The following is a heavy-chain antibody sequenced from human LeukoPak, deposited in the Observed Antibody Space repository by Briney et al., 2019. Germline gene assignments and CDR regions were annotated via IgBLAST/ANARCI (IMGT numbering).Heavy chain of an antibody. Sequence: ASVKVSCKASGYSFTMYYIHWVRQAPRQGLEWMGMIYPSGGTTTYAGKFQGRVTMTTDTSTSTVYMELSSLRSEDTAVFYCVRGLTMNLAPLFHFWGQGTVVTVSS. V-gene: IGHV1-46*01. CDR3: VRGLTMNLAPLFHF. D-gene: IGHD3-22*01. J-gene: IGHJ4*02. CDR2: IYPSGGTT. CDR1: GYSFTMYY.